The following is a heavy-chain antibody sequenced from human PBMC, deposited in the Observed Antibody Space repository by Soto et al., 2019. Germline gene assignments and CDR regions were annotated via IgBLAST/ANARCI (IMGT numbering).Heavy chain of an antibody. V-gene: IGHV1-3*01. J-gene: IGHJ4*02. D-gene: IGHD2-21*02. Sequence: ASVKVSCKASGYTFTSYGISWVRQAPGQGLEWMGWINAGNGNTKNSQKFQGRVTITRDTSASTAYMELSSLRSEDTAVYYCARSIVVVTALDYWGQGTLVTVSS. CDR1: GYTFTSYG. CDR3: ARSIVVVTALDY. CDR2: INAGNGNT.